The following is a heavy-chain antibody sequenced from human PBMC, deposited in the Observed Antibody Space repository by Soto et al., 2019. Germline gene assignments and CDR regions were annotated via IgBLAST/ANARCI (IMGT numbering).Heavy chain of an antibody. J-gene: IGHJ4*02. Sequence: GASVKVSCKASGYTFTSYGIGWVRQAPGQGLEWMGWISAYNGNTNYAQKLQGRVTMTTDTSTSTAYMELRSLRSDDTAVYFCASDEVSSWDTAMVTVLAYWGQGTLVTVPS. CDR2: ISAYNGNT. V-gene: IGHV1-18*01. CDR3: ASDEVSSWDTAMVTVLAY. D-gene: IGHD5-18*01. CDR1: GYTFTSYG.